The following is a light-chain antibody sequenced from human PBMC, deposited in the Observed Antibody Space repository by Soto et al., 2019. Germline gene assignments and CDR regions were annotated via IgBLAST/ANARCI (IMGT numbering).Light chain of an antibody. J-gene: IGKJ4*01. V-gene: IGKV1D-16*01. CDR1: QSISNC. Sequence: DILMTQSPSSLSASVGDRVTITCRASQSISNCLAWYQQKPEKAPKSLIDAASSLQSGVPSRFSGSGSGTDFTLTITSLQPEDGATYYCQQYDSYPPTFGGGTKVDIK. CDR2: AAS. CDR3: QQYDSYPPT.